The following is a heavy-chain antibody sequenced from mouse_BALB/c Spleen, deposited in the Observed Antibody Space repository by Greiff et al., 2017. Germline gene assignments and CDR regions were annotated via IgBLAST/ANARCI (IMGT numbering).Heavy chain of an antibody. V-gene: IGHV2-6-7*01. CDR3: ARGGYYYGRAMDY. J-gene: IGHJ4*01. CDR1: GFSLTGYG. CDR2: IWGDGST. D-gene: IGHD1-1*01. Sequence: VQLVESGPGLVAPSQSLSITCTVSGFSLTGYGVNWVRQPPGKGLEWLGMIWGDGSTDYNSALKSRLSISKDNSKSQVFLKMNSLQTDDTARYYCARGGYYYGRAMDYWGQGTSVTVSS.